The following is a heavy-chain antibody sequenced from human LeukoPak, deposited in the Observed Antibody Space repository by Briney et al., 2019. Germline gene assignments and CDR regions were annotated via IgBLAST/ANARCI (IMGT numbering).Heavy chain of an antibody. Sequence: GGSLRLSCAASGFTFSSYSMNWVRQAPGKGLEWVSSISSSSSYIYYADSVKGRFTISRDNAKNSLYLQMNSLRAEDTAVYYCARNKAAAGQFASDIWGQGTMVTVSS. D-gene: IGHD6-13*01. V-gene: IGHV3-21*01. CDR1: GFTFSSYS. J-gene: IGHJ3*02. CDR2: ISSSSSYI. CDR3: ARNKAAAGQFASDI.